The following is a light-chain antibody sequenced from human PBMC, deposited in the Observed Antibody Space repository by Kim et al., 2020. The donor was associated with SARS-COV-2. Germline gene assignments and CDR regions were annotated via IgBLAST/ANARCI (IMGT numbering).Light chain of an antibody. Sequence: SASLVDRVPCTCLASRNINDFLNWYQQKPGKAPKLLIYAASSLKSGVPSRFSGSGSGTDFTLTIRSLQPEDFATYYCQQSSGDPPTFGQGTKLEI. CDR2: AAS. CDR3: QQSSGDPPT. V-gene: IGKV1-39*01. CDR1: RNINDF. J-gene: IGKJ2*01.